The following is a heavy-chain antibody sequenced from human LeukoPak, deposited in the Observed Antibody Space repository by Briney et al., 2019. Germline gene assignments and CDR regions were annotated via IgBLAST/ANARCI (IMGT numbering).Heavy chain of an antibody. J-gene: IGHJ4*02. D-gene: IGHD4-17*01. CDR1: SGSISSNSYY. V-gene: IGHV4-39*01. Sequence: PSETLSLTCTVSSGSISSNSYYWGWIRQPPGKGLEWIASFYFSGSTYHNPSLKSRVTIYVHTSKNQVSLNLNSVTAADTAVYYCARQSDYGFGYWGQGTLVTVSS. CDR2: FYFSGST. CDR3: ARQSDYGFGY.